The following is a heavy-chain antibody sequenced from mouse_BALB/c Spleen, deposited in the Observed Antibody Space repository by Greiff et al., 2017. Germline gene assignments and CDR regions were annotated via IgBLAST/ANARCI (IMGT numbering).Heavy chain of an antibody. V-gene: IGHV5-9-4*01. J-gene: IGHJ2*01. CDR2: ISSGGSYT. CDR1: GFTFSSYA. CDR3: ARSRNTTWKAFDY. Sequence: EVQRVESGGGLVKPGGSLKLSCAASGFTFSSYAMSWVRQSPEKRLEWVAEISSGGSYTYYPDTVTGRFTISRDNAKNTLYLEMSSLRSEDTAMYYCARSRNTTWKAFDYWGQGTTLTVSS. D-gene: IGHD2-4*01.